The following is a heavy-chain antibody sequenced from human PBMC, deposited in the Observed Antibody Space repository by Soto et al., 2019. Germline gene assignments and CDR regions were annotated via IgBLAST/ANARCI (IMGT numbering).Heavy chain of an antibody. CDR2: ISGSGGST. Sequence: GGSLRVSWAASGFTFSNCAMTWVRQAPGKGLEWVSAISGSGGSTYYAGSVKGRFTISRDNSKNTLYLQMNSLRAEDTAVYYCAKPFNTGWTRPDYWGQGTLVTVSS. CDR1: GFTFSNCA. D-gene: IGHD6-19*01. J-gene: IGHJ4*02. CDR3: AKPFNTGWTRPDY. V-gene: IGHV3-23*01.